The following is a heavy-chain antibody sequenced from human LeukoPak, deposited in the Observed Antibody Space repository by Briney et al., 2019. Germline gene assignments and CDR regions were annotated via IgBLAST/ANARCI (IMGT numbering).Heavy chain of an antibody. CDR2: ISGGGDTT. CDR1: GFIFSSYA. D-gene: IGHD3-10*01. CDR3: AKPYYGSGSYLYY. V-gene: IGHV3-23*01. Sequence: PGGSLRLSCAASGFIFSSYAMTWVRQAPGKGLDWVSVISGGGDTTYYADSVKGRFTISRDNSKNTLYLQMNSLRAEDTAVYYCAKPYYGSGSYLYYWGQGTLVTVSS. J-gene: IGHJ4*02.